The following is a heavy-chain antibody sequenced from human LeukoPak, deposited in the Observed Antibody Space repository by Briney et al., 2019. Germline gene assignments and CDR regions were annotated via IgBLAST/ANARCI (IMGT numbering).Heavy chain of an antibody. CDR1: GYTFTGHY. CDR2: INPNSGGT. J-gene: IGHJ4*02. D-gene: IGHD3-10*01. CDR3: ARAAYYYGSGSYSQFDY. V-gene: IGHV1-2*02. Sequence: ASVKVSCKASGYTFTGHYMHWVRQAPGQGLEWMGWINPNSGGTNYAQKFQGRVTMTRDTSISTAYMELSRLRSDDTAVYYCARAAYYYGSGSYSQFDYWGQGTLVTVSS.